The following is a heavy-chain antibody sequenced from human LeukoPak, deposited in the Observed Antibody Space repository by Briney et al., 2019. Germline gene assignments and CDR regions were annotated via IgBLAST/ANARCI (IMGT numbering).Heavy chain of an antibody. CDR2: ISSSSSYI. CDR3: AREFFIAVAGKDAFDI. V-gene: IGHV3-21*01. Sequence: GGSLRLSCAASGFTFSSYAMSWVRQAPGKGLEWVSAISSSSSYIYYADSVKGRFTISRDNAKNSLYLQMNSLRAEDTAVYYCAREFFIAVAGKDAFDIWGQGTMVTVSS. J-gene: IGHJ3*02. D-gene: IGHD6-19*01. CDR1: GFTFSSYA.